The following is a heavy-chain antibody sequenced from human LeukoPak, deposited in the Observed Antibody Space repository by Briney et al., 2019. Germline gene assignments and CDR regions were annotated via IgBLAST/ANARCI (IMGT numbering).Heavy chain of an antibody. D-gene: IGHD4-17*01. CDR1: GGSISSSSYY. J-gene: IGHJ1*01. V-gene: IGHV4-39*07. CDR2: IYYSGST. Sequence: SETLSLTCTVSGGSISSSSYYWGWIRQPPGKGLEWIGSIYYSGSTYYNPSLKSRVTISVDTSKNQFSLKLSSVTAADTAVYYCARDSPLTTVTTGVQHWGQGTLVTVSS. CDR3: ARDSPLTTVTTGVQH.